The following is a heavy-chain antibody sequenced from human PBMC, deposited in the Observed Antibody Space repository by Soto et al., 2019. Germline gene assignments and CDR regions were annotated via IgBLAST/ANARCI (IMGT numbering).Heavy chain of an antibody. CDR3: AKDLDTEYSGFDY. Sequence: GGSLRLSCAASGFTFSSYGMHWVRQAPGKGLEWVAVISYDGSNKYYADSVKGRFTISRDNSKNTLYLQMNSLRAEDTAVYYCAKDLDTEYSGFDYWGQGTLVTVSS. CDR1: GFTFSSYG. CDR2: ISYDGSNK. D-gene: IGHD6-6*01. J-gene: IGHJ4*02. V-gene: IGHV3-30*18.